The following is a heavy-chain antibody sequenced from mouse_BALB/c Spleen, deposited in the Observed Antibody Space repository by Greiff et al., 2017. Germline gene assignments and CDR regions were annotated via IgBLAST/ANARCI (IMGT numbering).Heavy chain of an antibody. CDR1: GYAFTNYW. CDR2: INPGRGGT. Sequence: VQLQQSGAELVRPGTSVKVSCKASGYAFTNYWIVWVKQRPGQGLEWIGVINPGRGGTNYNEKFKGKATLTADKSSSTAYMQLSGLTSDDSAVYFRAIYYGYDSFAYWGQGTRVTVSA. V-gene: IGHV1-54*01. D-gene: IGHD2-2*01. CDR3: AIYYGYDSFAY. J-gene: IGHJ3*01.